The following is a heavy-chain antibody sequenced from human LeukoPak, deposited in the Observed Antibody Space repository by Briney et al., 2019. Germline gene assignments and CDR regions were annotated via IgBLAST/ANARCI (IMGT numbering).Heavy chain of an antibody. V-gene: IGHV3-30-3*01. J-gene: IGHJ4*02. Sequence: GGSLRLSCAASGFTFSSYAMHWVRQAPGKGLEWVAVISYDGGNKYYADSVKGRFTISRDNSKNTLYLQMNSLRAEDTAVYYCAREASVCYFDYWGQGTLVTVSS. CDR2: ISYDGGNK. CDR3: AREASVCYFDY. CDR1: GFTFSSYA.